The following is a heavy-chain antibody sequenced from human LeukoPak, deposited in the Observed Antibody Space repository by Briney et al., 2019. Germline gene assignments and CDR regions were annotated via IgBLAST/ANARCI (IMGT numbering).Heavy chain of an antibody. V-gene: IGHV3-11*04. CDR2: ISSSGSTI. J-gene: IGHJ4*02. Sequence: GGSLRLSCAASGFTFSDYYMSWIRQAPGKGLEWVSYISSSGSTIHYADSVKGRFTISRDNAKNALYLQMNSRRAEDTAVYYCARSPNYVWGSYRYTFDYWGQGTLVTVSS. CDR1: GFTFSDYY. D-gene: IGHD3-16*02. CDR3: ARSPNYVWGSYRYTFDY.